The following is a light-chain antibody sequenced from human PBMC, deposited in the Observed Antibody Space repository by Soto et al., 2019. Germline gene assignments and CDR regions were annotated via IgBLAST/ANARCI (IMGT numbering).Light chain of an antibody. V-gene: IGLV2-8*01. CDR3: SSYAGSNNFVV. CDR1: SSDVGGYNY. CDR2: EVF. J-gene: IGLJ2*01. Sequence: QSVLTQPPSASGSPGQSVTISCTGTSSDVGGYNYVSWYQHHPGTAPKLMIYEVFKRPSGVPDRFSGFKSGDTAALIVSGLQAEDEANYYCSSYAGSNNFVVFGGGTKLTVL.